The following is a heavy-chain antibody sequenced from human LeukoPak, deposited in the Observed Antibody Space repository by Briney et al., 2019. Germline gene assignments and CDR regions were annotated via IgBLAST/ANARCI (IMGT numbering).Heavy chain of an antibody. Sequence: ASVKVSCKASGYPLTGYYIHWVRQAPGRGLEWMGWMNPDSGGTNYAQKFQGRVTMTRDTSIGTAYMDLASLTSDDTAVYYCARDSGSNGWDPTSFMDYWGRGTLVTVSS. CDR3: ARDSGSNGWDPTSFMDY. J-gene: IGHJ4*02. CDR1: GYPLTGYY. V-gene: IGHV1-2*02. CDR2: MNPDSGGT. D-gene: IGHD6-19*01.